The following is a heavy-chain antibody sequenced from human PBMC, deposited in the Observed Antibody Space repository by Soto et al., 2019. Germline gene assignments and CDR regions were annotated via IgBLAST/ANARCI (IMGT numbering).Heavy chain of an antibody. D-gene: IGHD3-16*01. CDR2: IYPSDSDT. CDR3: ARGLIFPTPEIPQVNYGMDV. Sequence: GESLKISCKGSGYNFAGYWIAWVRQMPGKGLELMGIIYPSDSDTRYRPSFQGQFTISADKSISSAYLQWSSLWASDTAMYYCARGLIFPTPEIPQVNYGMDVWGQGTTVTVSS. V-gene: IGHV5-51*01. CDR1: GYNFAGYW. J-gene: IGHJ6*02.